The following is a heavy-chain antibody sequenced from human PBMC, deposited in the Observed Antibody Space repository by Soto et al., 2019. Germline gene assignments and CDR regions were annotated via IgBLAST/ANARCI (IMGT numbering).Heavy chain of an antibody. D-gene: IGHD3-22*01. V-gene: IGHV3-23*01. CDR3: ARHFYDSSGPYYFDS. CDR2: IGGLGGNA. J-gene: IGHJ4*02. CDR1: GFTFRNYA. Sequence: EVQLLESGGGLVQPGGSLRLSCAVSGFTFRNYAMSCVRQAPGKGLEWVSGIGGLGGNAYTADSVKGRFTISRDNSKSTLYLQMSSLSAEDTAIYYCARHFYDSSGPYYFDSWGKGSRVTVSS.